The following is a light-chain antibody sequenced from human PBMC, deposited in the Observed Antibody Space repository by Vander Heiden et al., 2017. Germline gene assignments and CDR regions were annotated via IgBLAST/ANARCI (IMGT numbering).Light chain of an antibody. CDR1: QSISSY. CDR2: AAS. CDR3: QQYYSYPPT. Sequence: AIRMTQSPSSFPASTGDRFTITGRASQSISSYLAWYQQKPGKAPKLLIYAASTLQSGVPARFSGSGSGTDFTLTISSLQSEDVATYYCQQYYSYPPTFGPGTKVDIK. J-gene: IGKJ3*01. V-gene: IGKV1-8*01.